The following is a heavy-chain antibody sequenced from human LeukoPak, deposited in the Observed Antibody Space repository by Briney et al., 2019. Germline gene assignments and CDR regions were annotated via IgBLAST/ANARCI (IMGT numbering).Heavy chain of an antibody. CDR1: GYTFTSYH. V-gene: IGHV1-46*01. CDR2: INPSGGTT. D-gene: IGHD6-13*01. J-gene: IGHJ3*02. Sequence: ASVKVSCKASGYTFTSYHMHWVRQAPGQGLEWMGIINPSGGTTRFAQKVQGRVTMTRDTSTSTVYMELSGLRSEDTAMYYCARDSNAAGAFDIWGQGTMVTVSS. CDR3: ARDSNAAGAFDI.